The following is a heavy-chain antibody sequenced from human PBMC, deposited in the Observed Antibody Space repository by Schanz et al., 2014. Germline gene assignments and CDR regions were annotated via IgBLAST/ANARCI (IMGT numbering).Heavy chain of an antibody. J-gene: IGHJ4*02. CDR1: GFTFSDHY. D-gene: IGHD3-10*01. CDR3: ARVPYGSGSYWDY. V-gene: IGHV3-11*06. Sequence: VQLLESGGGLVQPGGSLRLSCAASGFTFSDHYMDWVRQAPGKGLEWVSYISGTTTYTNYADSVKGRFTISRDNAKNSLYLQMNSLRAGDTAVYYCARVPYGSGSYWDYWGQGTLVTVSS. CDR2: ISGTTTYT.